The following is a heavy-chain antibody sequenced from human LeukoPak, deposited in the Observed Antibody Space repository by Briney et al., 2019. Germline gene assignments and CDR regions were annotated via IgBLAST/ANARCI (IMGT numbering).Heavy chain of an antibody. V-gene: IGHV4-39*01. CDR2: IYYSGST. CDR3: ASSKLWFGELLYDNY. Sequence: PSETLSLTCTVSGGSISSSSYSWGWIRQPPGKGLEWIGSIYYSGSTYYNPSLKSRVTISVDTSNNQFSLKLSSVTAADTAVYYCASSKLWFGELLYDNYWGQGTLVTVSS. J-gene: IGHJ4*02. D-gene: IGHD3-10*01. CDR1: GGSISSSSYS.